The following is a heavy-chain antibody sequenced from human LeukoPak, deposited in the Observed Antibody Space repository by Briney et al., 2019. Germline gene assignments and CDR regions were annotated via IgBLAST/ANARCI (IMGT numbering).Heavy chain of an antibody. CDR1: GFTFSDYY. J-gene: IGHJ4*01. CDR3: KSGGAAPGSFDY. D-gene: IGHD1-26*01. Sequence: GGSLRLSCAASGFTFSDYYMSWMRQAPGKGLQWVANIKHDGSEKYYVDSVKGRFTISRGNAKNSLFLQMNRLGVEDTAVYYCKSGGAAPGSFDYWGHGALVTVSS. V-gene: IGHV3-7*01. CDR2: IKHDGSEK.